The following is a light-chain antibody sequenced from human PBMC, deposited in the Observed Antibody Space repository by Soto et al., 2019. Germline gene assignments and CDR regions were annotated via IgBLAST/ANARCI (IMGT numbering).Light chain of an antibody. J-gene: IGKJ1*01. Sequence: EIVLTQSPGSLSLSPGQRATLSCRASQSVDTTFFAWYQKKPGQAPRLLIYGASKRATGIPDRFSGSGSGTYFTLIISRLEHEDVAVYYCQQYMSSVTFGQGTKVEIK. CDR3: QQYMSSVT. CDR1: QSVDTTF. CDR2: GAS. V-gene: IGKV3-20*01.